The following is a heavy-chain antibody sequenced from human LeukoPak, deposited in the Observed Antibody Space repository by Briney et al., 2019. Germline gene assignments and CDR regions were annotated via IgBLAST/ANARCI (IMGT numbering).Heavy chain of an antibody. Sequence: GGSLRLSCAASGLTFSSYGMAWVRQAPGKGLEWVAVIWYDGSNKYYADSVKGRFTISRDNSKNTLYLQMNSLRAEDTAVYYCARGYYGMDVWGQGTTVTVSS. CDR3: ARGYYGMDV. CDR2: IWYDGSNK. J-gene: IGHJ6*02. V-gene: IGHV3-33*01. CDR1: GLTFSSYG.